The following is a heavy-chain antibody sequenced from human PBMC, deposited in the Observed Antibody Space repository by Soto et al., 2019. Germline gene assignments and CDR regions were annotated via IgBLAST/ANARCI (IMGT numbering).Heavy chain of an antibody. CDR1: GFTFSSYA. D-gene: IGHD2-21*02. CDR2: ISGSGGST. Sequence: GGSLRLSCAASGFTFSSYAMSWVRQAPGKGLEWVSAISGSGGSTYYADSVKGRFTISRDNSKNTVSLQMTGLRVDDTAVYYCARTRTAFYRYYFDSWGQGALVTVSS. CDR3: ARTRTAFYRYYFDS. V-gene: IGHV3-23*01. J-gene: IGHJ4*02.